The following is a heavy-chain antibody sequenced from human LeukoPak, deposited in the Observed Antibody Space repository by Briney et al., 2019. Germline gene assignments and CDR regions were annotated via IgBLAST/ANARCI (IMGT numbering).Heavy chain of an antibody. CDR2: IKQDGSEK. D-gene: IGHD3-16*01. CDR3: ARRAYGAFGI. Sequence: GGSLRLSCAASGFTFSSYSVNWVRQAPGKGLEWVANIKQDGSEKYYVDSVKGRFTVSRDNAKNSLYLQMSSLRAEDTAVYYCARRAYGAFGIWGQGTMVTVSS. J-gene: IGHJ3*02. V-gene: IGHV3-7*01. CDR1: GFTFSSYS.